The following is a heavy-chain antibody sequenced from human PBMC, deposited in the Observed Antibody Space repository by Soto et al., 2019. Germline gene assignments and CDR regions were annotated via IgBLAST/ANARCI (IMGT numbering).Heavy chain of an antibody. Sequence: GGSLRLSCAASGFTFSSYGMHWVRQAPGKGLEWVAVISYDGSNKYYADSVKGRFTISRDNSKNTLYLQMNSLRAEDTAVYYCAKDACTNGVCYFDPWGQGTLVTVSS. J-gene: IGHJ5*02. CDR3: AKDACTNGVCYFDP. D-gene: IGHD2-8*01. CDR2: ISYDGSNK. CDR1: GFTFSSYG. V-gene: IGHV3-30*18.